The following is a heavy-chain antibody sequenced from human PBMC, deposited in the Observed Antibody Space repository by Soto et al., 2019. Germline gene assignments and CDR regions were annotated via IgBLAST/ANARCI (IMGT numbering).Heavy chain of an antibody. CDR1: GFTFSSYA. CDR2: LSGSGDDT. Sequence: PGGSLRLSCASSGFTFSSYAMSWVRQAPGKGLEWVSALSGSGDDTYYADSVKGRFTISRDNSKNTLYLQMNSLRVEDTAVYYCARDYYDPSGPPHYYYGMDVWGQGTTVTVSS. D-gene: IGHD3-22*01. J-gene: IGHJ6*02. V-gene: IGHV3-23*01. CDR3: ARDYYDPSGPPHYYYGMDV.